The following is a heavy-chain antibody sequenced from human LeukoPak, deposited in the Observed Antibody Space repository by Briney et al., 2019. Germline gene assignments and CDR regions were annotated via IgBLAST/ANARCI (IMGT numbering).Heavy chain of an antibody. CDR1: GYTFTSYG. Sequence: AASLKVSCKASGYTFTSYGISWVRQAPGQGLEWMGWIIAYSGNTNYAQKLQGRVTMTTDTSTSTAYMELRSLRSDDTAVYYCARHPYTAHNFWSAINLYYMDVWGKGTTVTVSS. D-gene: IGHD3-3*01. V-gene: IGHV1-18*01. CDR3: ARHPYTAHNFWSAINLYYMDV. J-gene: IGHJ6*03. CDR2: IIAYSGNT.